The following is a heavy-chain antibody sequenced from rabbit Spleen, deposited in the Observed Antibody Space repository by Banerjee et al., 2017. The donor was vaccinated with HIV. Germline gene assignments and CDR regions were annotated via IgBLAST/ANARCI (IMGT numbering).Heavy chain of an antibody. Sequence: QSLEESGGDLVKPGASLTLTCTASGVSFSSNYYMCWVRQAPGKGPEWIACIAGGDGNTYYASWVNGRFSISRENAQNTVFLQMTSLTAADTATYFCARDGAGGSYFALWGPGTLVTVS. CDR1: GVSFSSNYY. CDR2: IAGGDGNT. D-gene: IGHD8-1*01. J-gene: IGHJ4*01. CDR3: ARDGAGGSYFAL. V-gene: IGHV1S40*01.